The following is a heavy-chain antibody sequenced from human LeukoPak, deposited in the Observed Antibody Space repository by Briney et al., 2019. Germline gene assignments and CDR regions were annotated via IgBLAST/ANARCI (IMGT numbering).Heavy chain of an antibody. D-gene: IGHD4-17*01. Sequence: GGSLRLSCAASGFSLISYGMHWVRQAPGKGLEWVGVISDDGRRKDYADSVKGRFTISRDNSKDTLYLQMNSLRAEDTAVYYCAKRPSDYGDYVSYFDYWGQGTLVTVSS. J-gene: IGHJ4*02. CDR2: ISDDGRRK. CDR3: AKRPSDYGDYVSYFDY. CDR1: GFSLISYG. V-gene: IGHV3-30*18.